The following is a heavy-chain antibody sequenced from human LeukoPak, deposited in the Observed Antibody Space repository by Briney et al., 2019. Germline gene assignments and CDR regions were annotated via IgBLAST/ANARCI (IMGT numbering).Heavy chain of an antibody. D-gene: IGHD3-10*01. J-gene: IGHJ4*02. CDR1: GGSISNYY. CDR2: IYHSGGT. Sequence: SETLSLTCTVSGGSISNYYWSWSWIRQPPGKGLEWIGYIYHSGGTIYNPSLRSRVTISVDTSKNQFSLKLSSVTAADTAVYYCAGDYGSGSYRFDYWGQGTLATVSS. CDR3: AGDYGSGSYRFDY. V-gene: IGHV4-59*12.